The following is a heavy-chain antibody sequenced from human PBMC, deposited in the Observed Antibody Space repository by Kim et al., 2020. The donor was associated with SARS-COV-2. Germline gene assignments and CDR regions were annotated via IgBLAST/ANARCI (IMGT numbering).Heavy chain of an antibody. CDR2: INHSGSS. CDR3: ARGRTGGVPSPILGIGPHYDYYAMDV. CDR1: GGSFSGYY. J-gene: IGHJ6*02. Sequence: SETLSLTCAVYGGSFSGYYWSWIRQPPGKGLEWIGEINHSGSSNYNPSLKSRVTISVDTSKNQFSLKLRSVTVADTAVFYCARGRTGGVPSPILGIGPHYDYYAMDVWGRGTTVTVSS. V-gene: IGHV4-34*01. D-gene: IGHD7-27*01.